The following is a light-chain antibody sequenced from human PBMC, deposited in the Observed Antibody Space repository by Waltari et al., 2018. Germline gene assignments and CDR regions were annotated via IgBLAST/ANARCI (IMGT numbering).Light chain of an antibody. CDR2: EVS. J-gene: IGLJ2*01. Sequence: QSALTQPPSASGSPGQSVTISCTGTSTDVGVYNYVSWYQQLPGKAPKLMIYEVSKRPSGVPDRFSGSKSGNTASLTVSGLQAEDEAYYYCSSYTGGNDVGFGGGTKLTVL. CDR1: STDVGVYNY. V-gene: IGLV2-8*01. CDR3: SSYTGGNDVG.